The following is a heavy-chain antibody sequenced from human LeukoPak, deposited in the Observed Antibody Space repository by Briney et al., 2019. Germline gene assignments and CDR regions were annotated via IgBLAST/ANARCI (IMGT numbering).Heavy chain of an antibody. CDR3: ARDTSQAGDY. CDR1: GYTFTGYD. D-gene: IGHD6-13*01. Sequence: ASVTVSCKASGYTFTGYDINWVRQATGQGLEWMGWMNPNSGNTRYAQKFQGRVTMTSNTYLSTDYMELSSLRSEGTPVYDCARDTSQAGDYWGQGTLVTVFS. V-gene: IGHV1-8*01. CDR2: MNPNSGNT. J-gene: IGHJ4*02.